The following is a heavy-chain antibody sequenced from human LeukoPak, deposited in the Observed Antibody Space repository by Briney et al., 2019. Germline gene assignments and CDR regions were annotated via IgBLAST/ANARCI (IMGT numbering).Heavy chain of an antibody. J-gene: IGHJ4*02. D-gene: IGHD2-15*01. CDR2: IIPSLDVA. CDR3: ARDHCSPGTCLGGH. CDR1: GDTFIPYT. V-gene: IGHV1-69*04. Sequence: SVKVSCKASGDTFIPYTFSWVRQAPGQGLEWIGRIIPSLDVANYAHKFQGRVTLSVDRDTATTYMEVTSLRSEDTAIYYCARDHCSPGTCLGGHWGQGTLVAVSS.